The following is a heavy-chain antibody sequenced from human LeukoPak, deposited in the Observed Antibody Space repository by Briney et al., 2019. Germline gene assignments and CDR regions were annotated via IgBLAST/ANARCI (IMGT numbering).Heavy chain of an antibody. Sequence: ASVKVSCKASGSTLTSYYMHWVRQAPGQGLEWMGMIYPRDGSTSYAQKFQGRVTVTRDTSTSTVHMELSGLRSEDTAVCYCARDQEGFDYWGQGTLVTVSS. CDR1: GSTLTSYY. J-gene: IGHJ4*02. V-gene: IGHV1-46*01. CDR2: IYPRDGST. CDR3: ARDQEGFDY.